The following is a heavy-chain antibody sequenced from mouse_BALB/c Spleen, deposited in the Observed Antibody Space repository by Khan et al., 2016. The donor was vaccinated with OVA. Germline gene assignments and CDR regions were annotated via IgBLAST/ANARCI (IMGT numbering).Heavy chain of an antibody. V-gene: IGHV3-2*02. D-gene: IGHD1-2*01. CDR1: GYSINSGYG. Sequence: EVKLLESGPGLVKPSQSLSLTCTVTGYSINSGYGWNWIRQFPGNKLEWMGYISYSGSTNYNPSLKSRISITRDTSKNQFFLQLNSVTTEDTATYYCARTARIKYWGQGTTRTVSS. CDR2: ISYSGST. J-gene: IGHJ2*01. CDR3: ARTARIKY.